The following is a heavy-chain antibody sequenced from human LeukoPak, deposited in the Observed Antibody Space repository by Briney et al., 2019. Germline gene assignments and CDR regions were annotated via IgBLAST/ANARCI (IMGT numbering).Heavy chain of an antibody. CDR1: GGSISSYY. CDR2: IYTSGST. V-gene: IGHV4-4*07. Sequence: SETLSLTCTVSGGSISSYYWSWIRQPAGKGLEWIGRIYTSGSTNYNPSLKSRVTMSVDTSKNQFSLKLSSVTAADTAVYYCARGDSSGYYNDAFDIWGQGTMVTVSS. D-gene: IGHD3-22*01. J-gene: IGHJ3*02. CDR3: ARGDSSGYYNDAFDI.